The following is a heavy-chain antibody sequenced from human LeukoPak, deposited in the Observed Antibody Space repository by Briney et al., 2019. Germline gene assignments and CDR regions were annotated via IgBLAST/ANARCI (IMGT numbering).Heavy chain of an antibody. V-gene: IGHV1-2*02. CDR1: GYTFTSYG. D-gene: IGHD2-2*01. CDR2: INPNSGGT. Sequence: ASVKVSCKASGYTFTSYGISWVRQAPGQGLEWMGWINPNSGGTNYAQKFQGRVTMTRDTSISTAYMELSRLRSDDTAVYYCARDDCSSTSCPKDYWGQGTLVTVSS. CDR3: ARDDCSSTSCPKDY. J-gene: IGHJ4*02.